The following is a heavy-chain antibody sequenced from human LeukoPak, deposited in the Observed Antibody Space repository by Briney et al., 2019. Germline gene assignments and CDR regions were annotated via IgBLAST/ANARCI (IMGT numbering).Heavy chain of an antibody. CDR3: ASTVTLLYYFDY. V-gene: IGHV3-30-3*01. CDR2: ISYDGSNK. J-gene: IGHJ4*02. CDR1: GFTFSSYA. Sequence: GRSLRLSCAASGFTFSSYAMHWVRQAPGKGLEWVAVISYDGSNKYYADSVKGRFTISRDNSKNTLYLQMNSLRAKDTAVYYCASTVTLLYYFDYWGQGTLVTVSS. D-gene: IGHD4-17*01.